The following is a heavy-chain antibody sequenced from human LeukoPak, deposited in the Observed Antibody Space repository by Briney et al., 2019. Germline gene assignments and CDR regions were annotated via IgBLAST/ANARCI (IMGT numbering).Heavy chain of an antibody. CDR2: IYSTGTT. V-gene: IGHV4-4*09. CDR3: AGRWRGTLDY. Sequence: SETLSLTCTVSGTSVSGFYWHWIRQPPGKGLGWIGFIYSTGTTSYNSSLQSRVTISVDTSKNQLSLKLKSVIAADTAIYYCAGRWRGTLDYWGQGALVAVSS. CDR1: GTSVSGFY. D-gene: IGHD5-24*01. J-gene: IGHJ4*02.